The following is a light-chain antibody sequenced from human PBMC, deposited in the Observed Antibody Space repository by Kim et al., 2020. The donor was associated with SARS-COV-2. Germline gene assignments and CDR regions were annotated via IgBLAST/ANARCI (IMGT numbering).Light chain of an antibody. CDR1: QSLLHSNGYKY. Sequence: EPASISCRSSQSLLHSNGYKYLDWYLQKPGQSPQLLIYLGSNRASGVPDRFSGSGSGTDFTLKINRVEAEDVGVYYCMQALQTPYSFGQGTKLEI. V-gene: IGKV2-28*01. J-gene: IGKJ2*03. CDR3: MQALQTPYS. CDR2: LGS.